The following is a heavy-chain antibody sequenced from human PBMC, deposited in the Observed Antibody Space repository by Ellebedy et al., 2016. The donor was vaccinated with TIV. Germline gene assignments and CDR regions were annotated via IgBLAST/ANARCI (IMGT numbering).Heavy chain of an antibody. J-gene: IGHJ4*02. Sequence: SLKISCGASGFTFSSHAMSWVRQAPGKGLEWVSGISWNSGSIGYADSVKGRFTISRDNAKNSLYLQMNSLRAEDTALYYCAKDLPGAGSGSSLDYWGQGTLVTVSS. CDR1: GFTFSSHA. D-gene: IGHD3-10*01. CDR2: ISWNSGSI. V-gene: IGHV3-9*01. CDR3: AKDLPGAGSGSSLDY.